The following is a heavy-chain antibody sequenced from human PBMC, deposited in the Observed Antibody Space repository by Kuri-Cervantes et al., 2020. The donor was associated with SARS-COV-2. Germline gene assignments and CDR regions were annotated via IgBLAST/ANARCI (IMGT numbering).Heavy chain of an antibody. V-gene: IGHV3-30-3*01. CDR2: ISYDGSNK. Sequence: GESLKISCAASGFTFSSYAMHWVRQAPGKGLEWVAVISYDGSNKYYADSVKGRFTISRDNSKNTLYLQMNSLRAEDTAAYYCARDNVILVVPAAIGRRAFDIWGQGTMVTVSS. CDR1: GFTFSSYA. CDR3: ARDNVILVVPAAIGRRAFDI. J-gene: IGHJ3*02. D-gene: IGHD2-2*02.